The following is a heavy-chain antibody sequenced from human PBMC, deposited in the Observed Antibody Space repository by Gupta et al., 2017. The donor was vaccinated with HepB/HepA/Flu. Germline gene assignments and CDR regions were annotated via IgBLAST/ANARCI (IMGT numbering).Heavy chain of an antibody. Sequence: EVQLVESGGGLVKPGGSLRLSCAASGFTFSNAWMSGVRQAPGEGLEWVGSIKSKTDGGTTDYAATVKGRFTISRDDSKNTLYLQMNSLKTEDTAVYYCTTTWDVVVAGLYWGQGTLVTVSS. CDR3: TTTWDVVVAGLY. J-gene: IGHJ4*02. CDR1: GFTFSNAW. CDR2: IKSKTDGGTT. V-gene: IGHV3-15*01. D-gene: IGHD2-15*01.